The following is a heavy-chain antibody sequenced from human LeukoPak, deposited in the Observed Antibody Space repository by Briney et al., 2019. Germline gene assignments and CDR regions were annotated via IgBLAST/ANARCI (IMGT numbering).Heavy chain of an antibody. CDR3: AREPRITIFGVVIIFAFDI. CDR1: GYTFTSYD. V-gene: IGHV1-8*01. J-gene: IGHJ3*02. CDR2: MNPNSGNT. Sequence: ASVKVSCKASGYTFTSYDINWVRQATGQGLEWMGWMNPNSGNTGYAQKFQGRVTMTRDTSISTAYMELSRLRSDDTAVYYCAREPRITIFGVVIIFAFDIWGQGTMVTVSS. D-gene: IGHD3-3*01.